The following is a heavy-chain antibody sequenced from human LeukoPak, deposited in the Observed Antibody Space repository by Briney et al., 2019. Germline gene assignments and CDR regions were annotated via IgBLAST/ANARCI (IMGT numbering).Heavy chain of an antibody. CDR1: GYTFTGYY. CDR3: ARDRRGYSGYDYNDGYYYYYMGV. D-gene: IGHD5-12*01. CDR2: INPNSGGT. Sequence: ASVKISCKASGYTFTGYYMHWVRQAPGQGLEWMGWINPNSGGTNYAQKFQGRVTMTRDTSISTAYMELRSLRSDDTAVYYCARDRRGYSGYDYNDGYYYYYMGVWGKGTTVTVSS. V-gene: IGHV1-2*02. J-gene: IGHJ6*03.